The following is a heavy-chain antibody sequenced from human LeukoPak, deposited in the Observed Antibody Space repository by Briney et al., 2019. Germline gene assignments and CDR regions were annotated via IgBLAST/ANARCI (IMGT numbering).Heavy chain of an antibody. CDR2: IWYDGSNK. CDR1: GFTFSSYG. Sequence: GGSLRLSCAASGFTFSSYGMHWVRQAPGKGLEWVAVIWYDGSNKYYADSVKGRFTISRDNSKNTLYLQMNSLRAEDTAVYYCARGGYYYYYMDVWGKGTTVTVSS. V-gene: IGHV3-33*01. D-gene: IGHD3-10*01. CDR3: ARGGYYYYYMDV. J-gene: IGHJ6*03.